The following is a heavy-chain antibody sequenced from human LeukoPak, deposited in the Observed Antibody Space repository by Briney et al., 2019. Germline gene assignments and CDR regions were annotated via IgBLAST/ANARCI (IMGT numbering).Heavy chain of an antibody. J-gene: IGHJ4*02. D-gene: IGHD5-12*01. V-gene: IGHV3-48*04. CDR1: GFTFSSYS. CDR2: ISSSGSTT. CDR3: ARAGGSPTDY. Sequence: GGSLRLTCAASGFTFSSYSMNWVRQVPGKGLEWVSYISSSGSTTYYADSVKGRFTISRDNAKNSLYLQMNSLRAEDTAVYYCARAGGSPTDYWGQGTLVTVSS.